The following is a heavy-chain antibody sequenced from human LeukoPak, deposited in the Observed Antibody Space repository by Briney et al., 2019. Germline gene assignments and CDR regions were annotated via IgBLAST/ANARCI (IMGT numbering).Heavy chain of an antibody. D-gene: IGHD6-13*01. Sequence: GGSLRLSCAASGFTFSDYYMTWIRQAPGKGLEWVSYISSSGSPIYYADSVKGRFTISTDNAKNTLYLQMNSLRAEDTAVYYCARGPILDAIAAAGTSWFDPWGQGTLVTVSS. J-gene: IGHJ5*02. CDR3: ARGPILDAIAAAGTSWFDP. CDR1: GFTFSDYY. CDR2: ISSSGSPI. V-gene: IGHV3-11*04.